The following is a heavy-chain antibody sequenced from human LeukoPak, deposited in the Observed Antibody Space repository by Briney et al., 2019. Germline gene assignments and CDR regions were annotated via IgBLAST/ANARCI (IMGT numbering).Heavy chain of an antibody. CDR1: GFPFSSYA. V-gene: IGHV3-33*01. D-gene: IGHD3-22*01. CDR3: ALTYYFDRRGYSYFDY. J-gene: IGHJ4*02. CDR2: IWFDGGKI. Sequence: PGRSLRLSCAASGFPFSSYAMHWLRQAPGKGLEWVAVIWFDGGKIYYADSVKGRFTISRDKSKNTLHLQMDSLRPEDTAMYYCALTYYFDRRGYSYFDYWGQGALVTVSS.